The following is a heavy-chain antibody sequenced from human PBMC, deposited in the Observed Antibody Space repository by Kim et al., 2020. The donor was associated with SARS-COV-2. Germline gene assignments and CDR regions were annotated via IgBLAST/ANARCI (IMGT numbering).Heavy chain of an antibody. CDR3: AKPITIFGVPLFDY. J-gene: IGHJ4*02. Sequence: GGSLRLSCAASGFTFSSYAMSWVRQAPGKGLEWVSAISGSGGSPYYADSVKGRFTISRDNSKNTLYLQMNSLRAEDTAVYYCAKPITIFGVPLFDYWGQGTLVTVSS. V-gene: IGHV3-23*01. D-gene: IGHD3-3*01. CDR2: ISGSGGSP. CDR1: GFTFSSYA.